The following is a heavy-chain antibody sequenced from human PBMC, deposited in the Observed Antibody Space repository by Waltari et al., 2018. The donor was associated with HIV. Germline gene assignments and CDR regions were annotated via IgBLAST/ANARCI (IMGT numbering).Heavy chain of an antibody. J-gene: IGHJ6*02. V-gene: IGHV1-8*01. D-gene: IGHD1-1*01. CDR1: GYTFPCKS. Sequence: AKPVQSGAEWTKPWDPVKVACNASGYTFPCKSINWGRAATGQGLEWMGWMNPNSGNTGYAQKFQGRVTMTRNTSISTAYMELSSLRSEDTAVYYCASRADNNYYGMDVWGQGTTVTVSS. CDR2: MNPNSGNT. CDR3: ASRADNNYYGMDV.